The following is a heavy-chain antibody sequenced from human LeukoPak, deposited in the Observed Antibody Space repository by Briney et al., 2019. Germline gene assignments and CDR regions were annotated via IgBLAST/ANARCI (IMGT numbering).Heavy chain of an antibody. Sequence: PGGSLRLSCATSGFTFSSHSMSWVRQAPVKGLEWVANIKQDGSEKHYVDSVRGRFSISRDNTKNSLYLQMNSLRAGDTAVYYYARAMGTSYGFWSGSYTVSYYYYMDVWGKGTTVTVSS. CDR2: IKQDGSEK. V-gene: IGHV3-7*01. CDR3: ARAMGTSYGFWSGSYTVSYYYYMDV. D-gene: IGHD3-3*01. CDR1: GFTFSSHS. J-gene: IGHJ6*03.